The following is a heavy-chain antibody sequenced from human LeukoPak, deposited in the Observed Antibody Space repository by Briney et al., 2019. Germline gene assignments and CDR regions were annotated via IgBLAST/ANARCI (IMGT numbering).Heavy chain of an antibody. CDR3: ARDLSSRGYTYGTPAFTFDI. J-gene: IGHJ3*02. D-gene: IGHD5-18*01. CDR2: ISLSGSPI. V-gene: IGHV3-48*04. Sequence: QAGGSLRLSCAASGFNFDKYNMNWVRQAPGKGLEWISYISLSGSPIYYADSVKGRFTISRDNAKNSLSLLMNSLRAEDTAVYYCARDLSSRGYTYGTPAFTFDIWGQGTMVTVSS. CDR1: GFNFDKYN.